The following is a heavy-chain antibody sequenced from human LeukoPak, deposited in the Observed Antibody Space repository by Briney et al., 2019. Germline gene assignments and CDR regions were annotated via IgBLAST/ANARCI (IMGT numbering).Heavy chain of an antibody. CDR1: GGSFSGYY. Sequence: SETLSLTCAVYGGSFSGYYWSWIRQPPGKGLEWIGEINHSGSTNYNPSLKSRVTISVDTSKNQFSLKLSSVTAADTAVYYCARVKRFLVRNYYTDVWGKGTTVTVSS. J-gene: IGHJ6*03. CDR2: INHSGST. D-gene: IGHD3-3*01. V-gene: IGHV4-34*01. CDR3: ARVKRFLVRNYYTDV.